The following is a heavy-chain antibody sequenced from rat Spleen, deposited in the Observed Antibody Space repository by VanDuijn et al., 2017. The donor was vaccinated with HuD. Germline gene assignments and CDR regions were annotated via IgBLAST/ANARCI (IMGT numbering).Heavy chain of an antibody. V-gene: IGHV5-25*01. J-gene: IGHJ1*01. CDR2: INPGGGNT. Sequence: EVRLVESGGGLVRPGRSLKLSCAASGFTFSDYNMAWVRQAPKKGLEWVASINPGGGNTYYRGSVKGRFTISRDNARSTLYLQMDSLRSEDTATYYCVRLLGAPDWYFDFWGPGTMVTVSS. CDR1: GFTFSDYN. CDR3: VRLLGAPDWYFDF. D-gene: IGHD5-1*01.